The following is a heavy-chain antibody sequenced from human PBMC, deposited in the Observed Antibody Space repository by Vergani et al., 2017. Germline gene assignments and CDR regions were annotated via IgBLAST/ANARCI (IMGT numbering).Heavy chain of an antibody. CDR3: AREGQCSGGSCYSGLYYYYGMDV. V-gene: IGHV1-69*08. J-gene: IGHJ6*02. D-gene: IGHD2-15*01. Sequence: QVQLVQSGAEVKKPGSSVKVSCKASGGTFSSYTISWVRQAPGQGLEWMGRIIPILGIANYAQKFQGRVTITADKSTSTAYMELSSLRSEDTAVYYCAREGQCSGGSCYSGLYYYYGMDVWGQGTTVTVSS. CDR2: IIPILGIA. CDR1: GGTFSSYT.